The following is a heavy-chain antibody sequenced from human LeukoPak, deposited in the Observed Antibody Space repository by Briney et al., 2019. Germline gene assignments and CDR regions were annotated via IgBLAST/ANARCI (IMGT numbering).Heavy chain of an antibody. CDR2: ISSSSSYI. D-gene: IGHD3-3*01. CDR3: ARVDFWSGYYRVLGTDY. J-gene: IGHJ4*02. V-gene: IGHV3-21*01. CDR1: GFTVSSYS. Sequence: GGSLRLSCAASGFTVSSYSMNWVRQAPGKGLEWVSSISSSSSYIYYADSVKGRFTISRDNAKNSLYLQMNSLRAEDTAVYYCARVDFWSGYYRVLGTDYWGQGTLVTVSS.